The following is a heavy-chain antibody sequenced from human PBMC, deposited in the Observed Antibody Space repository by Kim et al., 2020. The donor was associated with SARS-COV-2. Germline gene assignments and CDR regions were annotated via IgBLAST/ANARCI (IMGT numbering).Heavy chain of an antibody. Sequence: SVKVSCKASGGTFSSYAISWVRQAPGQGLEWMGGIIPIFGTANYAQKFQGRVTITADESTSTAYMELSSLRSEDTAVYYCARVADYYDSSGYYFPYYGMDVWGQGTTVTVSS. CDR2: IIPIFGTA. CDR3: ARVADYYDSSGYYFPYYGMDV. CDR1: GGTFSSYA. V-gene: IGHV1-69*13. D-gene: IGHD3-22*01. J-gene: IGHJ6*02.